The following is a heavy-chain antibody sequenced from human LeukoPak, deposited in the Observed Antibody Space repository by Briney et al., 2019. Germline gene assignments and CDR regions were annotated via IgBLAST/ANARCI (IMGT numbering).Heavy chain of an antibody. CDR3: ARSPVLLWFGVLNV. CDR1: GGSISSYD. D-gene: IGHD3-10*01. J-gene: IGHJ6*04. Sequence: SETLSLTCTASGGSISSYDWSWIRQPPGKGLEWIGYIYYSGSTNYNPSLKSRVTISVDTSKNQFSLKLSSVTAADTAVYYCARSPVLLWFGVLNVWGKGTTVTVSS. CDR2: IYYSGST. V-gene: IGHV4-59*08.